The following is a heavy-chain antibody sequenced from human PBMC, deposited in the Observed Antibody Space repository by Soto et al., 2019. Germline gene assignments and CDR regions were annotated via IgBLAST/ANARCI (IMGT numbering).Heavy chain of an antibody. Sequence: QVQLQESGPGLVKPSQTLSLTCTVSGGSISSGDYYWSWIRQPTGKGLEWIGYIYYSGSTYYNPSLKSRVTISVDTSKIHFSLKLSSVTAADTAVYYCARDPGYYGDYSDAFDIWGQGTMVTVSS. CDR1: GGSISSGDYY. D-gene: IGHD4-17*01. CDR2: IYYSGST. V-gene: IGHV4-30-4*01. J-gene: IGHJ3*02. CDR3: ARDPGYYGDYSDAFDI.